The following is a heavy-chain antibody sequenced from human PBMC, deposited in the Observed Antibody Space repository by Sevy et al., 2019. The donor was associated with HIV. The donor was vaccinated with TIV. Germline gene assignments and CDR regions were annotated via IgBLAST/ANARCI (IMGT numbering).Heavy chain of an antibody. CDR2: IYYSGST. CDR3: ARGLEQQLNNWFDP. CDR1: GGSISSYY. V-gene: IGHV4-59*01. J-gene: IGHJ5*02. D-gene: IGHD6-13*01. Sequence: SETLSLTCTVSGGSISSYYWSWIRQPPGKGLEWIGYIYYSGSTNYNPSLKSRVTISVDTSKNQFPLKLSSVTAADTAVYYCARGLEQQLNNWFDPWGQGTLVTVSS.